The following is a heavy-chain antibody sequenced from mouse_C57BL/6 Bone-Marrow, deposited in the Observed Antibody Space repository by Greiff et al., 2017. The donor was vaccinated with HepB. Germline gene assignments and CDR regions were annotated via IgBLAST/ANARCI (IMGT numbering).Heavy chain of an antibody. CDR1: GYAFSSYW. CDR3: ARRDYYGSRDAMDY. D-gene: IGHD1-1*01. J-gene: IGHJ4*01. CDR2: IYPGDGDT. V-gene: IGHV1-80*01. Sequence: VQLQQSGAELVKPGASVKISCKASGYAFSSYWMNWVKQRPGKGLGWIGQIYPGDGDTNYNGKFKGKATLTADKSSSTAYMQLSSLTSEDSAVYFCARRDYYGSRDAMDYWGQGTSVTVSS.